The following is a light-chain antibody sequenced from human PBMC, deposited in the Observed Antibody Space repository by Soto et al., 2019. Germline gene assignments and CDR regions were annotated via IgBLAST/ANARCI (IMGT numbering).Light chain of an antibody. J-gene: IGKJ5*01. V-gene: IGKV3-20*01. CDR2: DAS. CDR3: QQYAGSPIT. Sequence: IVWTQSPGTLSFSPGERSTLSARASQSVSSSLAWHQHKPGLAPTLLISDASSRASGAPDRFTGGGSGTDFTLTIRILEPEDFALYYCQQYAGSPITFGKGTRPVLK. CDR1: QSVSSS.